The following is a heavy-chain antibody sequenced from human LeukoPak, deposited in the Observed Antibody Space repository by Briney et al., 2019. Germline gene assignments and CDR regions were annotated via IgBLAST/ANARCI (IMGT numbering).Heavy chain of an antibody. CDR3: ARDNADYASGGDWFDP. Sequence: SETLSLTCTVSGGSISGYYWTWIRQPPGKGLEWIGYVYHSGGTSYNPSLKSRVTIAVDTSKNQFSLKLSSVTAADTAVYYWARDNADYASGGDWFDPWGQGTLVTVSS. V-gene: IGHV4-59*13. CDR1: GGSISGYY. D-gene: IGHD3-10*01. CDR2: VYHSGGT. J-gene: IGHJ5*02.